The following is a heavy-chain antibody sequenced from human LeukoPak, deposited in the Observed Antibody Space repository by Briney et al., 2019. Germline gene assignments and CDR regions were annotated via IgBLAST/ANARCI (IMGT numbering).Heavy chain of an antibody. V-gene: IGHV3-30*03. CDR1: GFNFRTYG. Sequence: GGSLRLSCAVSGFNFRTYGMHWVRQAPGKGLEWVAVISYDGSNNYFADSVKGRFTISRDNSKNTLYLQMNSLRAEDTAVYYCARAPSSWTGYFQHWGQGTLVTVSP. D-gene: IGHD6-13*01. J-gene: IGHJ1*01. CDR3: ARAPSSWTGYFQH. CDR2: ISYDGSNN.